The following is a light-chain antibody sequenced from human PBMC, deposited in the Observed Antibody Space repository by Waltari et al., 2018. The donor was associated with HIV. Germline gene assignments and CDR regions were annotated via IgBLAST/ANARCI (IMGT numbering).Light chain of an antibody. CDR2: EVS. CDR1: SRDVGGYNY. V-gene: IGLV2-8*01. CDR3: SSYAGSNNFVV. Sequence: QSALTQPPSASGSPGQSVTISCTGTSRDVGGYNYVSWYQQHPGKAPKLMLYEVSKRPSGVPDRFSGSKSGNTASLTVSGLQAEDEADYYCSSYAGSNNFVVFGGGTKLTVL. J-gene: IGLJ2*01.